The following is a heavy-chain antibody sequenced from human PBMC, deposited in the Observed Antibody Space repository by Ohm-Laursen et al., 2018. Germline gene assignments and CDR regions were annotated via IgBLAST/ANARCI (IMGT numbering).Heavy chain of an antibody. Sequence: AASVKVSCKVSGYTFSDYYIHWVRQAPGQGFEWMGWVNPKSGGTSYAEKFQGRVTMTSDTSINTAYMEVSRLTVDDTAVYYCARARLEWGQGTLVTVSS. CDR3: ARARLE. V-gene: IGHV1-2*02. CDR2: VNPKSGGT. J-gene: IGHJ4*02. CDR1: GYTFSDYY.